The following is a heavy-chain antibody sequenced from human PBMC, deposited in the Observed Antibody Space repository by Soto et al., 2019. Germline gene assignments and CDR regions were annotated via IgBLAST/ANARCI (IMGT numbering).Heavy chain of an antibody. CDR2: ITSNGGNT. D-gene: IGHD2-21*01. V-gene: IGHV3-64*01. CDR1: GFTFSSYA. Sequence: PGGSLRLSCAASGFTFSSYAIHWVRQAPGKGLEYVSVITSNGGNTDYASSVKGRFTISRDNSKNTLYLQMGSLRAEDMAVYYCARRIPFGYGMDVWGQGTTVTVSS. CDR3: ARRIPFGYGMDV. J-gene: IGHJ6*02.